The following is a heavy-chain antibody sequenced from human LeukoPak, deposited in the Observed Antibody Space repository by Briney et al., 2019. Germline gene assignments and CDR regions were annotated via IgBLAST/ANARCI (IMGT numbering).Heavy chain of an antibody. J-gene: IGHJ6*02. Sequence: GGSLRLSCAASGFALSSHWMTWVRQVPGRGPEWVANVNRDGSETYYLDSVKGRFTISKDNAKNSLYLQMNSLRAEDTALYHRARNNGMDVWGQGTTVIVSS. CDR3: ARNNGMDV. V-gene: IGHV3-7*03. CDR2: VNRDGSET. CDR1: GFALSSHW.